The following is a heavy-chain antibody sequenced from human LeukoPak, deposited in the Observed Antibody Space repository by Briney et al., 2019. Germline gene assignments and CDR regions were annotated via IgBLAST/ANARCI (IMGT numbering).Heavy chain of an antibody. V-gene: IGHV3-7*01. CDR2: IKQDGSVK. J-gene: IGHJ4*02. D-gene: IGHD1-7*01. CDR3: ATNWNYRFDY. CDR1: GFTFSDYW. Sequence: GGSLRLSCVASGFTFSDYWMSWVRQAPGKGLEWVANIKQDGSVKHYVDSVKGRFTISRDNAQNSLYLQMNSLRAGDTAVYYCATNWNYRFDYWGQGTLVTVSS.